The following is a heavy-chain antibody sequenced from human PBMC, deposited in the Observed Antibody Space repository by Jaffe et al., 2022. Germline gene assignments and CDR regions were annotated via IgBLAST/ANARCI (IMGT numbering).Heavy chain of an antibody. Sequence: EVQLVESGGGLVQPGGSLRLSCAASGFTFSSYSMNWVRQAPGKGLEWVSYISSSSSTIYYADSVKGRFTISRDNAKNSLYLQMNSLRAEDTAVYYCARDGTTVMPHYMDVWGKGTTVTVSS. J-gene: IGHJ6*03. D-gene: IGHD4-17*01. CDR2: ISSSSSTI. CDR1: GFTFSSYS. V-gene: IGHV3-48*01. CDR3: ARDGTTVMPHYMDV.